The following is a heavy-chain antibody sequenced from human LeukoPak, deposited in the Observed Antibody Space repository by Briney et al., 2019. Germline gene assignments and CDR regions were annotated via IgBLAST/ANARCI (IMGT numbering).Heavy chain of an antibody. D-gene: IGHD6-19*01. V-gene: IGHV1-2*02. CDR2: INPNSGGT. CDR3: ARDSERSGWTSGVYYMDV. J-gene: IGHJ6*03. CDR1: GYTFTGYY. Sequence: GASVKVSCKASGYTFTGYYMHWVRQAPGQGLEWMGWINPNSGGTNYAQKFQGRVTMTRDTSISTAYMELSRLRSDDTAVYYCARDSERSGWTSGVYYMDVWGKGTTVTISS.